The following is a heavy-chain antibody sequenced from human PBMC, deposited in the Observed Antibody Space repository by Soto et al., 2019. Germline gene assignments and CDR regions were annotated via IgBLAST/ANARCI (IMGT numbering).Heavy chain of an antibody. CDR3: ARVALAGRGTDY. CDR1: GFTFSSYW. V-gene: IGHV3-7*04. CDR2: IKEDGSGK. J-gene: IGHJ4*02. Sequence: EVQLVESGGGLVQPGGSLRLSCAASGFTFSSYWMYWVRQAPGKGLEWVATIKEDGSGKFYVDQLKGRLTISRDNAKNPLYRQMNSLRAEDTAVYYCARVALAGRGTDYWGQGTLVTVSS. D-gene: IGHD3-16*01.